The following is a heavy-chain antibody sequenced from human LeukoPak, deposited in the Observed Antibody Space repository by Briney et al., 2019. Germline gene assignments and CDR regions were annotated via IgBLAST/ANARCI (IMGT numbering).Heavy chain of an antibody. V-gene: IGHV4-34*01. CDR2: INHSGST. CDR1: GGSFSGYY. Sequence: SETLSLTCAVYGGSFSGYYWSWIRQPPGKGLEWIGEINHSGSTNYNPSLKSRVTISVDTSKNQFSLKLSSVTAADTAVYYCAREGRIAARPDYWGQGTLVTVSS. J-gene: IGHJ4*02. CDR3: AREGRIAARPDY. D-gene: IGHD6-6*01.